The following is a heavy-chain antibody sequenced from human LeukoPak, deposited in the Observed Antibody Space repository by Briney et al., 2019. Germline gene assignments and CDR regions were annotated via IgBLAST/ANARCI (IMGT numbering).Heavy chain of an antibody. CDR3: ARDPSHGALDY. V-gene: IGHV3-7*01. CDR1: GFSFSTSW. J-gene: IGHJ4*02. Sequence: PGGSLRLSCAASGFSFSTSWMSWVRQAPGKGLEWVADMNQDGTVKAYVDSVKGRFTIPRDNAKNSLYLQVYSLRPENTAVYYCARDPSHGALDYWGQGTLVTVSS. CDR2: MNQDGTVK.